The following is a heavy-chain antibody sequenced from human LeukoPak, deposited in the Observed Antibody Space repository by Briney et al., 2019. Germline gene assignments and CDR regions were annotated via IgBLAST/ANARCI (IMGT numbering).Heavy chain of an antibody. CDR3: VRHVGSVWPGGVY. CDR1: GGSISGSSYY. D-gene: IGHD6-19*01. J-gene: IGHJ4*02. V-gene: IGHV4-39*01. Sequence: SETLSLTCIVSGGSISGSSYYWGWLRQPPGKGLEWIGSIYYSGNTYYNPSLKSRVTVSVDTSKNQFSLKLSSVTAADTAVYYCVRHVGSVWPGGVYWGQGRLVTASS. CDR2: IYYSGNT.